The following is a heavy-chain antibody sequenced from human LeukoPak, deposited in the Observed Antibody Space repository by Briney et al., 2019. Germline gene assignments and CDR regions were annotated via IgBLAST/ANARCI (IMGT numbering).Heavy chain of an antibody. CDR2: IKSKSDDGTT. CDR3: CGTRGDL. Sequence: PGGSPRLSCEASGFTFSKVWMSWVRQAPGKGLEWVGRIKSKSDDGTTDYAPPVRGRFTISRDDSKSTVYLQMNSLRSRDTAVYFCCGTRGDLWGQGTLVTVSS. D-gene: IGHD1-7*01. CDR1: GFTFSKVW. J-gene: IGHJ5*02. V-gene: IGHV3-15*01.